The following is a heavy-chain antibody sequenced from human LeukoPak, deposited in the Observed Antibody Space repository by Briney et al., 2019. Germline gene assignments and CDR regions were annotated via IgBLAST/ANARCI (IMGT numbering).Heavy chain of an antibody. Sequence: GGSLRLSCEASGFIFGSFAIYWIRQAPGKGLEWIAGIFGSGGSPHYADSVKGRFTISRDNFQNTVYLQINSLRAEDTAVYYCGKTTAGYSSGQKPAWPVDYWGPGTLVTVSS. CDR2: IFGSGGSP. V-gene: IGHV3-23*01. CDR1: GFIFGSFA. J-gene: IGHJ4*02. CDR3: GKTTAGYSSGQKPAWPVDY. D-gene: IGHD5-18*01.